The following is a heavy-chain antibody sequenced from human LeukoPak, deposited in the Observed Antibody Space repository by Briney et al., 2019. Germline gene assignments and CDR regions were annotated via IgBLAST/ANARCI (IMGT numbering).Heavy chain of an antibody. D-gene: IGHD4-11*01. CDR2: ISYDGSNK. Sequence: GSLRLSCAASGFTFSSYGMHWVRQAPGKGLEWVAVISYDGSNKYYADSVKGRITISRDNSKNTLYLQMNSLRAEDTAVYYCAKDLTTDAFDIWGQGTMVTVSS. CDR1: GFTFSSYG. J-gene: IGHJ3*02. V-gene: IGHV3-30*18. CDR3: AKDLTTDAFDI.